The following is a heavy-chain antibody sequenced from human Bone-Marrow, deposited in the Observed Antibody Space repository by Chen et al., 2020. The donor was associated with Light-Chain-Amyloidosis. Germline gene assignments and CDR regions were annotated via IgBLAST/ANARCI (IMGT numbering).Heavy chain of an antibody. D-gene: IGHD5-12*01. V-gene: IGHV5-51*01. CDR1: GYTFPTYW. CDR3: ARRRDGYNFDY. Sequence: EVQLEQSGPEVKKPGESLKSSCKGSGYTFPTYWIGWVRQMPGKGLEWMGVIYPDDSDARYSPSFEGQVTISADKSITTAYLQWRSLKASDTAMYYCARRRDGYNFDYWGQGTLVTVSS. CDR2: IYPDDSDA. J-gene: IGHJ4*02.